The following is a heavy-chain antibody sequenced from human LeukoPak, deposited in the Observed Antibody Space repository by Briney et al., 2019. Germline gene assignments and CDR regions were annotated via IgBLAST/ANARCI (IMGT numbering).Heavy chain of an antibody. V-gene: IGHV3-21*01. CDR2: ISSSSSYI. CDR3: ASLTSSGYDGFDY. CDR1: GFTFSTYW. D-gene: IGHD5-12*01. Sequence: GGSLRLSCAASGFTFSTYWMNWVRQAPGKGLEWVSSISSSSSYIYYADSVKGRFTISRDNAKNSLYLQMNSLRAEDTAVYYCASLTSSGYDGFDYWGQGTLVTVSS. J-gene: IGHJ4*02.